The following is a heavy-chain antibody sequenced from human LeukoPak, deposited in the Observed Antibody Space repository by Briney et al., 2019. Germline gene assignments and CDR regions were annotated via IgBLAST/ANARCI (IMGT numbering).Heavy chain of an antibody. CDR1: GGSIRSSSYY. CDR3: ARQDHQWLGKNKWFDP. Sequence: PSETLSLTCTVSGGSIRSSSYYWGWIRQPPGKGLEWIGSIYYSGSTYYNPSLKSRVTISVDTSKNQFSLKLSSVTAADTAVYYCARQDHQWLGKNKWFDPWGQGTLVTVTS. J-gene: IGHJ5*02. V-gene: IGHV4-39*01. CDR2: IYYSGST. D-gene: IGHD6-19*01.